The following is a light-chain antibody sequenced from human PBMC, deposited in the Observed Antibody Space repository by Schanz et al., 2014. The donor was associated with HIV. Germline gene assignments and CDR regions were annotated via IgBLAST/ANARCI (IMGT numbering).Light chain of an antibody. CDR1: NSDIDFDYY. CDR2: DDS. Sequence: QSVLTQPASVSGSPGQSITISCTGPNSDIDFDYYVSWFQQHPGKAPQLMICDDSRRPSGVSNRFSGSKSGNAASLTIFGLQPEDEADYYCSSYTNNNSWVFGGGTKVTVL. V-gene: IGLV2-14*03. CDR3: SSYTNNNSWV. J-gene: IGLJ3*02.